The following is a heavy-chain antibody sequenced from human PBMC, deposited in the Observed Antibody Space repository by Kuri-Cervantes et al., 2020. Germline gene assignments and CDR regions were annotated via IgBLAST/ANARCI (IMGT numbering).Heavy chain of an antibody. CDR1: GFTFNNAW. CDR3: TTDLYDPFGGGDP. D-gene: IGHD3-10*01. V-gene: IGHV3-15*01. J-gene: IGHJ5*02. CDR2: IKSKTDGGTT. Sequence: GGSLRLSCAASGFTFNNAWMSWVRQVPGKGLEWVGRIKSKTDGGTTEYAAPVKGRFTISRDDSKNTLYLQMNSLKTEDTAVYYCTTDLYDPFGGGDPWGQGTLVTVSS.